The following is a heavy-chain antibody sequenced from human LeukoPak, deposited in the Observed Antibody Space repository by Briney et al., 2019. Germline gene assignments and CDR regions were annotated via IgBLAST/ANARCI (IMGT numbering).Heavy chain of an antibody. CDR3: AREPGGSGTQIAGYFQY. CDR2: IIPIFGTT. D-gene: IGHD3-10*01. J-gene: IGHJ1*01. Sequence: ASVKVSCKASGGIFSSYTFSWVRQAPGQGLEWMGEIIPIFGTTNYAQKFQGRVTITADESTSTAYMELRSLRSEDTAVYYCAREPGGSGTQIAGYFQYWGQGTLVTVSS. CDR1: GGIFSSYT. V-gene: IGHV1-69*13.